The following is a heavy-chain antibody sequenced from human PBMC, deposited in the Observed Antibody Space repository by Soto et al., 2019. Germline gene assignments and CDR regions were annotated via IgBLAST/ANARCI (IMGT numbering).Heavy chain of an antibody. CDR3: ARGSRSGGDWFDP. CDR2: ISAYNGNT. Sequence: ASVKVSCPASGGTFSTYAISWVRQAPGQGLEWMGWISAYNGNTNYAQKLQGRVTMTTDTSTSTAYMELRSLRSDDTAVYYCARGSRSGGDWFDPWGQGTLVTVSS. J-gene: IGHJ5*02. V-gene: IGHV1-18*01. CDR1: GGTFSTYA. D-gene: IGHD3-10*01.